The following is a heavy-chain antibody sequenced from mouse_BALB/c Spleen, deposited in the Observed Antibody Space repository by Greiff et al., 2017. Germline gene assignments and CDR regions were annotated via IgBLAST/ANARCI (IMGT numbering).Heavy chain of an antibody. Sequence: EVQLVESGGGLVKPGGSLKLSCAASGFTFSDYYMYWVRQTPEKRLEWVATISDGGSYTYYPDSVKGRFTISRDNAKNNLYLQMSSLKSEDTAMYYCARYDYDGAMDYWGQGTSVTVSS. V-gene: IGHV5-4*02. CDR2: ISDGGSYT. CDR1: GFTFSDYY. J-gene: IGHJ4*01. D-gene: IGHD2-4*01. CDR3: ARYDYDGAMDY.